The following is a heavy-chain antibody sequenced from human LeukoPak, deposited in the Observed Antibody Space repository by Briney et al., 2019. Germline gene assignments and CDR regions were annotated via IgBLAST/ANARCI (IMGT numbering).Heavy chain of an antibody. CDR3: ARGSDDFCSGYSPSY. Sequence: ASVKVSCKASGYTFTGYYMHWVLQAPGQGLEWMGWINPNSGGTNYAQKFQGRVTMTRDTSISTAYMELSRLRSDDTAVYYCARGSDDFCSGYSPSYWGQGTLVTVSS. J-gene: IGHJ4*02. CDR1: GYTFTGYY. V-gene: IGHV1-2*02. D-gene: IGHD3-3*01. CDR2: INPNSGGT.